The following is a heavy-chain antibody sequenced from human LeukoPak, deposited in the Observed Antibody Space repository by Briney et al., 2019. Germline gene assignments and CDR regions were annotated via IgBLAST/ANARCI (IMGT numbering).Heavy chain of an antibody. Sequence: SVKVSCKASGGTFSSYAISWVRQAPGQGLEWMGGIIPIIGTANYAQKFQGRVTITTDEYTSTAYMELSSLRSEDTAVYYCASVSYDFWSGYYDWFDPWGQGTLVTVSS. V-gene: IGHV1-69*05. CDR3: ASVSYDFWSGYYDWFDP. CDR2: IIPIIGTA. CDR1: GGTFSSYA. J-gene: IGHJ5*02. D-gene: IGHD3-3*01.